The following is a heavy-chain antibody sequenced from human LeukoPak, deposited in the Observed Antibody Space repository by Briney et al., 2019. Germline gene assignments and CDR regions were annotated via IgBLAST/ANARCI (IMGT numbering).Heavy chain of an antibody. J-gene: IGHJ5*02. CDR3: ARDAVTSEGLGFDP. CDR2: INPNSGGT. Sequence: ASVKVSCKASGYTFTGYYMHWVRQAPGQGLEWMGWINPNSGGTNYAQKFQGRVTMTRDTSISTAYMELSRLRSDDTAVYYCARDAVTSEGLGFDPWGQGTLVTVSS. V-gene: IGHV1-2*02. CDR1: GYTFTGYY. D-gene: IGHD4-11*01.